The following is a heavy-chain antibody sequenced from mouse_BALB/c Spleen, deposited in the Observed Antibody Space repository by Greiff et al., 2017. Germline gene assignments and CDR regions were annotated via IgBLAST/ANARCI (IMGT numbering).Heavy chain of an antibody. Sequence: VMLVESGAELAKPGASVKMSCKASGYTFTSYWMHWVKQRPGQGLEWIGYINPSTGYTEYNQKFKDKATLTADKSSSTAYMQLSSLTSEDSAVYYCARDDYARAMDYWGQGTSVTVSS. J-gene: IGHJ4*01. D-gene: IGHD2-4*01. CDR3: ARDDYARAMDY. CDR2: INPSTGYT. V-gene: IGHV1-7*01. CDR1: GYTFTSYW.